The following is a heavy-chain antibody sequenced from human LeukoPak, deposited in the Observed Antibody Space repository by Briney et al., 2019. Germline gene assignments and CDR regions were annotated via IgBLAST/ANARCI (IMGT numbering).Heavy chain of an antibody. CDR3: ARGRSYSYGMDV. J-gene: IGHJ6*02. CDR1: GGSISSYY. V-gene: IGHV4-59*01. Sequence: SETLSLTCTVSGGSISSYYWSWIRQPPGKGLEWIGYIHYSGSTNYNPSLKSRVTISVDTSKNQFSLKLSSVTAADTAVYYCARGRSYSYGMDVWGQGTTVTVSS. CDR2: IHYSGST.